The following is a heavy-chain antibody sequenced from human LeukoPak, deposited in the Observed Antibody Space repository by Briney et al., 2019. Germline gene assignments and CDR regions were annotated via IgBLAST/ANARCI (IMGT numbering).Heavy chain of an antibody. CDR2: IYYSGST. CDR1: GGSISSYY. D-gene: IGHD3-22*01. J-gene: IGHJ5*02. Sequence: SETLSLTCTVSGGSISSYYWSWIRQPPGKGLEWIGYIYYSGSTNYNPSLKGRVTISVDTSKNQFSLKLSSVTAADTAVYYCARHGYYRGWFDPWGQGTLVTVSS. CDR3: ARHGYYRGWFDP. V-gene: IGHV4-59*01.